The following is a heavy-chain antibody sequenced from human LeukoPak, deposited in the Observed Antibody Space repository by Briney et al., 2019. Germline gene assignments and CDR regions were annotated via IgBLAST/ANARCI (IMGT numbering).Heavy chain of an antibody. CDR3: ARDGYGVGYSSGWHNFDY. D-gene: IGHD6-19*01. CDR1: GGSISSSSYY. V-gene: IGHV4-39*07. J-gene: IGHJ4*02. Sequence: SETLSLTCTVSGGSISSSSYYWGWIRQPPGKGLEWIGSIYYSGGTYYNPSLKSRVTISVDTSKNQFSLKLSSVTAADTAVYYCARDGYGVGYSSGWHNFDYWGQGTLVTVSS. CDR2: IYYSGGT.